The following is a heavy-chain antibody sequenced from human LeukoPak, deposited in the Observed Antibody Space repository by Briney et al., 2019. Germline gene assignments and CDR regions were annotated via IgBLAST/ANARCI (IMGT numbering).Heavy chain of an antibody. CDR3: ARGSGWLQLTYFDY. D-gene: IGHD5-24*01. V-gene: IGHV4-59*01. J-gene: IGHJ4*02. CDR2: IYYSGST. CDR1: GGSISSYY. Sequence: PSETLSLTCTVSGGSISSYYWSWIRQPPGEGLEWVGYIYYSGSTNYNPSLKTRVTIPEDTSKNQFSLKLSSVTAADTAVYYCARGSGWLQLTYFDYWGQGTLVTVSS.